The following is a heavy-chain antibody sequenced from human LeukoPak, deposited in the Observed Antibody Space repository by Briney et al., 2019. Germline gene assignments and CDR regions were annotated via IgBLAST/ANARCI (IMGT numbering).Heavy chain of an antibody. D-gene: IGHD6-19*01. CDR3: ARESASSAWLFDY. V-gene: IGHV3-64*01. J-gene: IGHJ4*02. CDR1: GLTFSSYS. CDR2: ISNNGGST. Sequence: GGSLRLSCAASGLTFSSYSMHWVRQAPGKGLEYVSGISNNGGSTYHANSVKGRFIISRDNSKNTLYLQMGSLRVEDMAVYYCARESASSAWLFDYWGQGTLVTVSS.